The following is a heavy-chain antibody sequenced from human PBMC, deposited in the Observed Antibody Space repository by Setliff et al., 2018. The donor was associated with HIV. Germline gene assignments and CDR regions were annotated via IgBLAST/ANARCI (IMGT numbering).Heavy chain of an antibody. CDR3: ATLDPSGGNFLAY. V-gene: IGHV4-4*09. Sequence: SSETLSLTCTVSGGSFTTYYWSWLRQPPGKELEWIGYFYTSGSTNYNPSLKSRVTISIDTSKMQFSLHLTSVTAADTAVYYCATLDPSGGNFLAYWGQGTLVTVSS. J-gene: IGHJ4*02. CDR1: GGSFTTYY. D-gene: IGHD2-21*02. CDR2: FYTSGST.